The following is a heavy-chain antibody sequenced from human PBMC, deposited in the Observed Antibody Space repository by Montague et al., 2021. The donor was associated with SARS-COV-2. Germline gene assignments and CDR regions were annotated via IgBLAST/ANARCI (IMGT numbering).Heavy chain of an antibody. CDR1: GVAELRRRPE. J-gene: IGHJ4*02. CDR2: LEKREGT. D-gene: IGHD1-1*01. Sequence: SETLSLTCTVSGVAELRRRPEEHTSELPSHEQLVCRLLLEKREGTNYNPSLKSRVTISVDTSNNQFSLNLSSVTAADTAVYYCARVGVNEYRVFDYWGQGSLVTVSS. V-gene: IGHV4-61*01. CDR3: ARVGVNEYRVFDY.